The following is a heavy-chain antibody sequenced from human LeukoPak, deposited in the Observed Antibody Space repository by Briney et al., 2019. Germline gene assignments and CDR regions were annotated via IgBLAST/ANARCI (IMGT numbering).Heavy chain of an antibody. Sequence: ASVKVSCKASGYTFTSYYMHWVRQAPGQGLEWVGIINPSGGSTSYAQKFQGRVTMTRDTSTSTVYMELSSLRSEDTAVYYCARGFYSGSYSRRGPFDYWGQGTLVTVSS. D-gene: IGHD1-26*01. CDR2: INPSGGST. CDR3: ARGFYSGSYSRRGPFDY. CDR1: GYTFTSYY. V-gene: IGHV1-46*01. J-gene: IGHJ4*02.